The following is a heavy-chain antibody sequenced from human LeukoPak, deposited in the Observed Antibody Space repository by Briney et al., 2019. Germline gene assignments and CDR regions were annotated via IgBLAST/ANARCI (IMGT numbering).Heavy chain of an antibody. Sequence: NPSETLSLTCTVSGGSIGSYYWSWIRQPAGKGLEWIGRIYTSGSTNYNPSLKSRVTMSVDTSKNQFSLKLSSVTAADTAVYYCARDNWNYVEGYWFDPWGQGTLVTVSS. V-gene: IGHV4-4*07. CDR2: IYTSGST. CDR1: GGSIGSYY. J-gene: IGHJ5*02. D-gene: IGHD1-7*01. CDR3: ARDNWNYVEGYWFDP.